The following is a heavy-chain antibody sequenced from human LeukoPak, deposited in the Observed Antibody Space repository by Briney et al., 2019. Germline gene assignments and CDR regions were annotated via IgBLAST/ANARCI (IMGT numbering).Heavy chain of an antibody. CDR1: GFTFSNYA. J-gene: IGHJ4*02. D-gene: IGHD1-26*01. CDR3: ARRRDSGSLQHFDY. V-gene: IGHV3-30*04. CDR2: ISYDGSKK. Sequence: GGSLRLSCAASGFTFSNYAMHWVRQAPGKGLEWVAVISYDGSKKYYGDSVKGRFTISRDNAKNTLYLQMNSLRAEDTAVYYCARRRDSGSLQHFDYWGQGTLVTVSS.